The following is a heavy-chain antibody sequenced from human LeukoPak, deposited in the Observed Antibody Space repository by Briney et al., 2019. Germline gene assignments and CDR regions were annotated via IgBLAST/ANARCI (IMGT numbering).Heavy chain of an antibody. CDR2: ISSSGSTI. J-gene: IGHJ4*02. CDR1: GFTFSDYY. Sequence: GGSLRLSCAASGFTFSDYYMSWIRQAPGKGLEWVSYISSSGSTIYYADSVKGRFTISRDNAKSSLFLQMDNLRAEDTAVYYCAPTARVGQNWGQGTLVTVSS. CDR3: APTARVGQN. D-gene: IGHD3/OR15-3a*01. V-gene: IGHV3-11*01.